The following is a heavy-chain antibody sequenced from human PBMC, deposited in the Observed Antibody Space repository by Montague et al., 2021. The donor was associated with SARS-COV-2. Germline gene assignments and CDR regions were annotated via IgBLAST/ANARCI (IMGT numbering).Heavy chain of an antibody. J-gene: IGHJ4*02. CDR1: GGSITSNN. CDR3: SGGYGSGSCSC. V-gene: IGHV4-4*07. Sequence: SETLSLTCTVSGGSITSNNWSWIRQPARKGLECIGLIYTSWSTNYNPSHTIRVNMSVDTSRKQFSLKLTSVTAADTAVYYCSGGYGSGSCSCWGQGTLVTVSS. D-gene: IGHD3-10*01. CDR2: IYTSWST.